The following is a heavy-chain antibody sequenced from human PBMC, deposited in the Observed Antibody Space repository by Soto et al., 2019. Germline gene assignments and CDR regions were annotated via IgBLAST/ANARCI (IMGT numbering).Heavy chain of an antibody. CDR2: IWYDGSNK. J-gene: IGHJ6*02. CDR1: GFTFSSYG. CDR3: ARDPGSSDKYFDWSSDYYGMDV. Sequence: QVQLVESGGGVVQPGRSLRLSCAASGFTFSSYGMHWVRQAPGKGLEWVAVIWYDGSNKYYADSVKGRFTISRDNSKNTLYLQMNSLRAEDTAVYYCARDPGSSDKYFDWSSDYYGMDVWGQGTTVTVSS. V-gene: IGHV3-33*01. D-gene: IGHD3-9*01.